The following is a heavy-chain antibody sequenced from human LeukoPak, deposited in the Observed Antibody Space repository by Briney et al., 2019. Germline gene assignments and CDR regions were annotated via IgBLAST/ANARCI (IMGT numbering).Heavy chain of an antibody. V-gene: IGHV3-23*01. CDR3: ARELFDFDY. CDR1: GLPFDNFA. J-gene: IGHJ4*02. D-gene: IGHD3-10*01. Sequence: GGPLSLSCAPSGLPFDNFALTGFGRPPGRGLEWVSEITGSGGSTYYADSVKGRFTISRDNSKNTLYLQMNSLRAEDTAIYYCARELFDFDYWGQGTLVTVSS. CDR2: ITGSGGST.